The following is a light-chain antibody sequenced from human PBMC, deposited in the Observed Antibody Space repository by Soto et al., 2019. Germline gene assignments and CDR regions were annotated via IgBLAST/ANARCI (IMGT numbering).Light chain of an antibody. V-gene: IGKV1-5*01. CDR3: QKYNSFWT. CDR1: QTISNW. J-gene: IGKJ1*01. Sequence: DIQMNQSLSTLSASVGDRVTISCRASQTISNWLAWYQQKPGKAPKLLIYDASSLESGVPSRFSGSGSGTEFTLTISSLQPEDFATYYCQKYNSFWTFGQGTKVDIK. CDR2: DAS.